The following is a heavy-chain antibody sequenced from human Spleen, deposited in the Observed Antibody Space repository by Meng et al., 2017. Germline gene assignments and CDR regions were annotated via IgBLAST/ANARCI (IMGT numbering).Heavy chain of an antibody. CDR2: ISYDGSNK. D-gene: IGHD2-2*01. Sequence: GESLKISCAASGFTFSSYAMHWVRQAPGKGLEWVAVISYDGSNKYYADSVKGRFTISRDNSKNTLYLQMNSLRAEDTAVYYCANGRVPQYYYYYGMDVWGQGTTVTVSS. V-gene: IGHV3-30*04. J-gene: IGHJ6*02. CDR3: ANGRVPQYYYYYGMDV. CDR1: GFTFSSYA.